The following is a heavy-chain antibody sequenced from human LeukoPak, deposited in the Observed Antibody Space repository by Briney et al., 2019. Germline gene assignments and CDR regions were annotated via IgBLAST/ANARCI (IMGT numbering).Heavy chain of an antibody. V-gene: IGHV1-46*01. Sequence: ASVKVSCKSSGYTFTSYYIHWVRQAPGQGLEWMGIINPSGGSTNYAQKFQGRVTMTSDTSTSTDYMELSSLRSEDTAVYYCARDNSVEDTAWWFDPWGQGTLVTVSS. D-gene: IGHD4-23*01. CDR1: GYTFTSYY. J-gene: IGHJ5*02. CDR2: INPSGGST. CDR3: ARDNSVEDTAWWFDP.